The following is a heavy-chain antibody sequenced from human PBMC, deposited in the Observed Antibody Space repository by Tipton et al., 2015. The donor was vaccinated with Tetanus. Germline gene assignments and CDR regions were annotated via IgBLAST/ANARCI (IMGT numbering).Heavy chain of an antibody. V-gene: IGHV4-4*02. CDR1: GFNFHSYS. CDR3: ARGPAATGTSLFDY. Sequence: SLRLSCAGSGFNFHSYSMNWVRQAPGKGLEWIGEISHNGSTNYNPSLKSRVTISVDKSKNQFSLRLGSVTAADTAMYYCARGPAATGTSLFDYWGQGALVTVSS. J-gene: IGHJ4*02. CDR2: ISHNGST. D-gene: IGHD6-13*01.